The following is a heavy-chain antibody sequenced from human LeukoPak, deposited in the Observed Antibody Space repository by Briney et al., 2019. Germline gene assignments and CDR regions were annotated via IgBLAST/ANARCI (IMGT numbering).Heavy chain of an antibody. CDR1: GGTFSNYA. CDR2: IIPIFGTT. CDR3: ARVVIAPHWFDS. V-gene: IGHV1-69*13. J-gene: IGHJ5*01. Sequence: RASVKVSCKASGGTFSNYAISWVRQAPGQGLEWMGAIIPIFGTTHYAQKFQGRVTLTADESTTTAYMELSSLRFDDTAVYYCARVVIAPHWFDSWDQGTLVTVSS. D-gene: IGHD2-21*01.